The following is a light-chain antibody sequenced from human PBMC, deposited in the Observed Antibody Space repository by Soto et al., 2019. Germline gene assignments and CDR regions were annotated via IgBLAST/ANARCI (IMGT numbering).Light chain of an antibody. V-gene: IGKV4-1*01. J-gene: IGKJ1*01. CDR3: HQFYATPQT. Sequence: DIVMTQSPESLAVSLGERATINCKSSQTFLYRSNNKNYLAWYQHKPGQPPKLLISWASTRESGVPDRFRGSGSGTDFTLTISSLQAEDVAVYYCHQFYATPQTFGQGTKVDIK. CDR2: WAS. CDR1: QTFLYRSNNKNY.